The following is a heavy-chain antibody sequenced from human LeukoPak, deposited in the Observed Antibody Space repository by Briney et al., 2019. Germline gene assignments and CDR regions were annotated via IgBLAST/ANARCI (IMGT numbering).Heavy chain of an antibody. CDR1: GYTCTSYY. V-gene: IGHV1-46*01. CDR2: INPSGGRT. J-gene: IGHJ6*04. Sequence: ASVKVSCKASGYTCTSYYMHWVRQAPGQGLEWMGIINPSGGRTSYAQKFQGRVTMTRDTSTSTVYMELSRLRSEDTAVYYCARDSMVRGVIIPTGYYGMDVWGKGTTVTVSS. CDR3: ARDSMVRGVIIPTGYYGMDV. D-gene: IGHD3-10*01.